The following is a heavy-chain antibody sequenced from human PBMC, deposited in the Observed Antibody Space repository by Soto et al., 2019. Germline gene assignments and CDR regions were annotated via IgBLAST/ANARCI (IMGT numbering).Heavy chain of an antibody. Sequence: KPSETLSLTCSVSGVTMSYGGYSWSWIRQSPEKGLEWLGYIGHLETTYYNPSLKSRVMMSVDTSKKQFSLRLRSVTAADTAVYYCVRDGTKTLRDWFDPWGQGISVTVSS. CDR1: GVTMSYGGYS. D-gene: IGHD1-1*01. V-gene: IGHV4-30-2*06. CDR2: IGHLETT. CDR3: VRDGTKTLRDWFDP. J-gene: IGHJ5*02.